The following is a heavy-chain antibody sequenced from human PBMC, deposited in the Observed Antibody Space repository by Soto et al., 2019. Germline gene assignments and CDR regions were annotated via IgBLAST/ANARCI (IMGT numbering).Heavy chain of an antibody. CDR2: IIPILGIA. D-gene: IGHD2-8*02. J-gene: IGHJ6*02. V-gene: IGHV1-69*02. Sequence: QVQLVQSGAEVKKPGSSVKVSCKASGGTFSSYTISWVRQAPGQGLEWMGRIIPILGIANYAQKFQGRVTIXXDXSXXTAYMELSSLRSEDTAVYYCGRAVLVTRDYYGMDVWGQGTTVTVSS. CDR1: GGTFSSYT. CDR3: GRAVLVTRDYYGMDV.